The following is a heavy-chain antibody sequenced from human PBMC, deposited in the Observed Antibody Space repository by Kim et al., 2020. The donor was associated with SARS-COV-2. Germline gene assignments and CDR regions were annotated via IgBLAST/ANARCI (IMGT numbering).Heavy chain of an antibody. J-gene: IGHJ4*02. D-gene: IGHD3-10*01. CDR1: GFTFSTYG. V-gene: IGHV3-23*01. CDR2: ITGSGSNT. CDR3: VTYNSGPSYKGRY. Sequence: GGSLRLSCVASGFTFSTYGVNWVRQAPGKRPEWVSTITGSGSNTYYADSVKGRFTISRDNSKNSLDLQMNSLRAEDTAVDYCVTYNSGPSYKGRYWGQGTLVTVSS.